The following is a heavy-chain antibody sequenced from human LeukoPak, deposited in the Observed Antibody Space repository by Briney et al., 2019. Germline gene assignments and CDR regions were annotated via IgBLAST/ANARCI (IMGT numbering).Heavy chain of an antibody. J-gene: IGHJ4*02. CDR1: GYTFTSYD. CDR3: ARGLIARYYGSGSYYNGDDY. Sequence: GASVKVPCKASGYTFTSYDINWVRQATGQGLEWMGWMNPNSGNTGYAQKFQGRVTMTRNTSISTAYMELSSLRSEDTAVYYCARGLIARYYGSGSYYNGDDYWGQGTLVTVSS. V-gene: IGHV1-8*01. D-gene: IGHD3-10*01. CDR2: MNPNSGNT.